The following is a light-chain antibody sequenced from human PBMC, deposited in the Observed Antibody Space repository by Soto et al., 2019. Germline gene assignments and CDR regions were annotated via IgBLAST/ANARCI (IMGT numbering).Light chain of an antibody. J-gene: IGLJ2*01. V-gene: IGLV2-14*01. CDR1: SGDVGTYNF. Sequence: QSALTQPASVSGSPGQSITISCTGTSGDVGTYNFVSWYQQHPGKAPKLMIYDVSNWPSGVSNRFSGSKSGNTASLTISGLQAEDEADYYCSSYTTSSVVFGGGTKLTVL. CDR3: SSYTTSSVV. CDR2: DVS.